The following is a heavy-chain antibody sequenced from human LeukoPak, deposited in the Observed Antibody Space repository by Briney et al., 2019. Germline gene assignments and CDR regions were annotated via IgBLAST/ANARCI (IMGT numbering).Heavy chain of an antibody. Sequence: GGSLRLSCAASGFTFSSYEMNWVRQAPGKGLEWVSAISGSGGSTYYADSVKGRFTISRDNSKNTLYLQMNSLRAEDTAVYYCAKAAAANPYYYGSGSYYNFDYWGQGTLVTVSS. CDR2: ISGSGGST. D-gene: IGHD3-10*01. CDR3: AKAAAANPYYYGSGSYYNFDY. CDR1: GFTFSSYE. V-gene: IGHV3-23*01. J-gene: IGHJ4*02.